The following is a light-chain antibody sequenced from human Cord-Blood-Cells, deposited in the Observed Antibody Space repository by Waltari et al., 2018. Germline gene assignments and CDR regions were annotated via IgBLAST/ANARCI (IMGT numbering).Light chain of an antibody. CDR3: QQANSFPFSLT. CDR2: AAS. Sequence: IQMTQSPSSVSASVGDIVTITGRESQGISSWLAWYQKKPGKAPKHRIYAASSLQSGVPSRFSGSGSGTDFTLTISSLQPEDFATYYCQQANSFPFSLTFGGGTKVEIK. CDR1: QGISSW. V-gene: IGKV1-12*02. J-gene: IGKJ4*01.